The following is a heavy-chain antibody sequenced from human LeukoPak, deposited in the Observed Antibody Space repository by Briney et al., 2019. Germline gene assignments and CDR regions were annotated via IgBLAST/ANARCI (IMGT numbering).Heavy chain of an antibody. D-gene: IGHD3-10*01. CDR2: IYTSGST. J-gene: IGHJ5*02. Sequence: KTSETLSLTCTVTGVSLSSDYGSWIRQPAGKGRKCIVRIYTSGSTNYNPSLKSRVTISVDKSKNQFSLKLSSVTAADTAVYYCERDSTATDYYGSGRYNNWFDPWGQGSLVTVSA. CDR1: GVSLSSDY. V-gene: IGHV4-4*07. CDR3: ERDSTATDYYGSGRYNNWFDP.